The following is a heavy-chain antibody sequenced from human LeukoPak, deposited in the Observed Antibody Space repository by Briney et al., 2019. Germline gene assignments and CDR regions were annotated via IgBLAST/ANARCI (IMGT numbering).Heavy chain of an antibody. V-gene: IGHV4-59*01. D-gene: IGHD6-6*01. CDR2: IYYSGST. Sequence: SETLSLTCTVSGGSLSSYYWSWIRQPPGKGLEWIGYIYYSGSTNYNPSLKSRVTISVDTSKNQFSLKLSSVTAADTAVYYCAREKYSSSSALDYFDYWGQGTLVTVSS. J-gene: IGHJ4*02. CDR1: GGSLSSYY. CDR3: AREKYSSSSALDYFDY.